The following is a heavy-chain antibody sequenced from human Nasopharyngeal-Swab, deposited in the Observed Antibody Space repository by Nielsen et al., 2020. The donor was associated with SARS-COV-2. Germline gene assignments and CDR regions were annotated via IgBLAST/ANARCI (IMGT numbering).Heavy chain of an antibody. CDR2: ISTTNGSM. V-gene: IGHV3-21*01. J-gene: IGHJ4*02. CDR1: GFSFSNYN. D-gene: IGHD3-3*01. CDR3: ARGSVYHTLLY. Sequence: GESLKISCAASGFSFSNYNMNWVRQAPGKGLEWVSSISTTNGSMDYADSVRGRFTISRDNDKNLLFLQMNNLRAEDTAVYYCARGSVYHTLLYWGQGTLVTVS.